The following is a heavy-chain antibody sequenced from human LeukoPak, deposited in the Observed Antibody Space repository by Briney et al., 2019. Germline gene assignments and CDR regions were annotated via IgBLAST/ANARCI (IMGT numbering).Heavy chain of an antibody. D-gene: IGHD6-13*01. CDR1: GFTFSSYA. CDR2: ISGSGGST. J-gene: IGHJ6*02. V-gene: IGHV3-23*01. Sequence: GGSLRLSCAASGFTFSSYAMSWVRQAPGKGLEWVSAISGSGGSTYYADSVKGRFTISRDNSKNTLYLQMNSLRAEDTAVYYCAKDQQQLVPYYYYYYGVDVWGQGTTVTVSS. CDR3: AKDQQQLVPYYYYYYGVDV.